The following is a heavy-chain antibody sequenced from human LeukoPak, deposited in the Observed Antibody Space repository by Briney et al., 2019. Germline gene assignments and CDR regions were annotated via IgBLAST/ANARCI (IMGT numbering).Heavy chain of an antibody. V-gene: IGHV3-21*01. J-gene: IGHJ5*02. CDR2: ISSSSSYI. CDR3: ARRDTIFGDSNGFDP. D-gene: IGHD3-3*01. Sequence: PGGSLRLSCAASGLAFSSYSINWVRQAPGQGLEWVSSISSSSSYIYYADSVKGRFTISRDNAKNSLYLQMNSLRAEHTAGYYCARRDTIFGDSNGFDPWGQGTLVTVSS. CDR1: GLAFSSYS.